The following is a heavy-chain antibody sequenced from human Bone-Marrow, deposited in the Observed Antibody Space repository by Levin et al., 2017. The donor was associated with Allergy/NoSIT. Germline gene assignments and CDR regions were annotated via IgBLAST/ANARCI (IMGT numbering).Heavy chain of an antibody. V-gene: IGHV1-18*01. CDR1: GYTFTSYG. CDR3: ARDRLYDFWSGYRTSAYYYYGMDV. CDR2: ISAYNGNT. D-gene: IGHD3-3*01. J-gene: IGHJ6*02. Sequence: GESLKISCKASGYTFTSYGISWVRQAPGQGLEWMGWISAYNGNTNYAQKLLGRVTMTTDTSTSTAYMELRSLRSDDTAVYYCARDRLYDFWSGYRTSAYYYYGMDVWGQGTTVTVSS.